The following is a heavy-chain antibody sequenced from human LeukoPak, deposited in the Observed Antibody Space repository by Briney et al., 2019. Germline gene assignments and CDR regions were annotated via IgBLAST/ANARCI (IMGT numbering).Heavy chain of an antibody. D-gene: IGHD2-2*02. V-gene: IGHV3-64D*06. CDR1: GFTFSNYA. Sequence: GGSLRLSCAGSGFTFSNYAMTWVRQAPGKALEYVSAISSNGGSTCYADSVKGRFTISRDNSKNTLYLQMSSLRAEDTAVYYCVKGGTIPGRPPGDWGQGTLVTVSS. J-gene: IGHJ4*02. CDR2: ISSNGGST. CDR3: VKGGTIPGRPPGD.